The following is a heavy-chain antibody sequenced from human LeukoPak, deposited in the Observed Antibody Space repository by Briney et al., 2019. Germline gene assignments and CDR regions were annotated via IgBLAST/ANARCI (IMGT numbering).Heavy chain of an antibody. V-gene: IGHV4-59*12. CDR3: ASSRGLERRDY. J-gene: IGHJ4*02. Sequence: SETLSLTCTVSGGSISSYYWSRIRQPPGKGLEWIAYISDIGSINYNPSLKSRVTISVDTSKNQFSLKLSSVSAADTAVYYCASSRGLERRDYWGQGTLVTVSS. CDR1: GGSISSYY. CDR2: ISDIGSI. D-gene: IGHD1-1*01.